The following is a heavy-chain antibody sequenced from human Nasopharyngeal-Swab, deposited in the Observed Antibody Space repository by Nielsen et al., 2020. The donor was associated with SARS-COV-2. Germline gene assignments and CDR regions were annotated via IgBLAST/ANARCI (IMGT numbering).Heavy chain of an antibody. V-gene: IGHV1-18*01. CDR2: ISAYNGNT. CDR3: ARDPPTTHTAIGGTDYYYGMDV. Sequence: ASVKVSCKASGYTFTSYGISWVRQAPAQGLEWMGWISAYNGNTNYAQKLQGRVTMTTDTSTSTAYMELRSLGSDDAAVYYCARDPPTTHTAIGGTDYYYGMDVWGQGTTVTVSS. CDR1: GYTFTSYG. D-gene: IGHD5-18*01. J-gene: IGHJ6*02.